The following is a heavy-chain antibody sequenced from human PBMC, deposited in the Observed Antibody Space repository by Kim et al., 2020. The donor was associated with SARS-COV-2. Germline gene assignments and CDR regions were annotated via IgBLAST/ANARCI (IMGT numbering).Heavy chain of an antibody. CDR3: ARVYYDFWSGLGRYYYMDV. D-gene: IGHD3-3*01. CDR2: IYYSGST. V-gene: IGHV4-59*01. CDR1: GGSISSYY. J-gene: IGHJ6*03. Sequence: SETLSLTCTVSGGSISSYYWSWIRQPPGKGLEWIGYIYYSGSTNYNPSLKSRVTISVDTSKNQFSLKLSSVTAADTAVYYCARVYYDFWSGLGRYYYMDVWGKGTTVTVSS.